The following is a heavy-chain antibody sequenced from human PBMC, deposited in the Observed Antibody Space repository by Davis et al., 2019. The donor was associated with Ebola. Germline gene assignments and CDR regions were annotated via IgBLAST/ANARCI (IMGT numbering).Heavy chain of an antibody. J-gene: IGHJ4*02. V-gene: IGHV4-59*01. D-gene: IGHD1-26*01. CDR1: GGSISGYQ. Sequence: MPSETLSLTCTVSGGSISGYQWAWIRQPPGKGLDYVGHIFNSGTASYNSALKSRVTISLDKSSNQFSLKLNSVTAADTAIYFCARDYMGSLDNWGQGTLVTVSS. CDR2: IFNSGTA. CDR3: ARDYMGSLDN.